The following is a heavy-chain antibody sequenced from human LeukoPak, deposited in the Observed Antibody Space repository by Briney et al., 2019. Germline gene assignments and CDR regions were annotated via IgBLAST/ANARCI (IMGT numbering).Heavy chain of an antibody. D-gene: IGHD1-26*01. CDR1: GGSISSGSYY. CDR3: ARDGGSYYWYFDL. Sequence: SETLSLTCTASGGSISSGSYYWSWIRQPAGKGLEWIGRIYTSGSTNYNPSLKSRVTISVDTSKNQFSLKLSSVTAADTAVYYCARDGGSYYWYFDLWGRGTLVTVSS. CDR2: IYTSGST. J-gene: IGHJ2*01. V-gene: IGHV4-61*02.